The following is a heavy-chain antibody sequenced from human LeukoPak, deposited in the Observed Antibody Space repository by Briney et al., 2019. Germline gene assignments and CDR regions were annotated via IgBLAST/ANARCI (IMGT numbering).Heavy chain of an antibody. J-gene: IGHJ4*02. D-gene: IGHD2-15*01. CDR3: ARDRGYCSGGSCYSPHY. V-gene: IGHV4-39*07. CDR2: IYHSGST. CDR1: GGSISSSSYY. Sequence: PSETLSLTCTVSGGSISSSSYYWGWIRQPPGKGLEWIGSIYHSGSTYYNPSLKSRVTISVDTSKNQFSLKLSSVTAADTALYYCARDRGYCSGGSCYSPHYWGQGTLVTVSS.